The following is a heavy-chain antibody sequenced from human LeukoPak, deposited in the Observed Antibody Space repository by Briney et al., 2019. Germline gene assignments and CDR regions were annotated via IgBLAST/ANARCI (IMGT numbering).Heavy chain of an antibody. Sequence: GASVKVSCKASGGTFSSYAISWVRQAPGQGLEWMGGIIPIFGTANYAQKFQGRVTITTDESTSTAYMELSSLRSEDTAVYYCARDGTSVAVVNAFDIWGQGTMVTVSS. V-gene: IGHV1-69*05. CDR1: GGTFSSYA. D-gene: IGHD1-1*01. J-gene: IGHJ3*02. CDR3: ARDGTSVAVVNAFDI. CDR2: IIPIFGTA.